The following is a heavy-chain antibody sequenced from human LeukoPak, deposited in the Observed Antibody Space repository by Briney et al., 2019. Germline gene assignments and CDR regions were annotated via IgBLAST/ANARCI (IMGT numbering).Heavy chain of an antibody. CDR1: GGSISRYC. Sequence: AESLSLTCTVSGGSISRYCWGWVRQPPGRGLEWIGYIYYSGSTNYNPSLKSRVTISVDTSKNQFSLKLSAVTAADTAVYYCARRRGIAVAGFDYWGQGTLVTVSS. J-gene: IGHJ4*02. V-gene: IGHV4-59*01. CDR2: IYYSGST. D-gene: IGHD6-19*01. CDR3: ARRRGIAVAGFDY.